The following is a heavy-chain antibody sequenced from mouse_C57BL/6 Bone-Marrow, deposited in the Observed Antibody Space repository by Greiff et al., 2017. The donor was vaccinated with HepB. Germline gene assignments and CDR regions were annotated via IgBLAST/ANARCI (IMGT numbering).Heavy chain of an antibody. Sequence: VQVVESGPGLVAPSQSLSITCTVSGFSLTSYGVHWVRQPPGKGLEWLVVIWSDGSTTYNSALKSRLSISKDNSKSQVFLKMNSLQTDDTAMYYCARPPITTVVATGYFDVWGTGTTVTVSS. CDR1: GFSLTSYG. J-gene: IGHJ1*03. CDR3: ARPPITTVVATGYFDV. V-gene: IGHV2-6*03. CDR2: IWSDGST. D-gene: IGHD1-1*01.